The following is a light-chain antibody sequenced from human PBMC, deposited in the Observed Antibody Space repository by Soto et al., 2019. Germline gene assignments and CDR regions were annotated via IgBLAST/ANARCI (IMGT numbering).Light chain of an antibody. CDR3: QQYNNWPPWT. J-gene: IGKJ1*01. CDR2: GTS. Sequence: ETVMTQSPATLSVSPGERATLSCRASQSIRSNLAWYQQKPGQAPRLLIYGTSTRATGCPARFSGSGSGTEFTLTISNLQSEDFAVYYCQQYNNWPPWTFGQGTKVEIK. V-gene: IGKV3-15*01. CDR1: QSIRSN.